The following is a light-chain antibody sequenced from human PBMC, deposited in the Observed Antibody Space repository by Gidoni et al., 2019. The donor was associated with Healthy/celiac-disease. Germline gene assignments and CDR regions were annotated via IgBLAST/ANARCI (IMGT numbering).Light chain of an antibody. V-gene: IGKV1-33*01. CDR3: QQYDNLPLT. J-gene: IGKJ4*01. CDR2: DAS. CDR1: QDISNY. Sequence: DIQMTQSPSSLSASGGDRVTITCQASQDISNYLNWYQQQPGKAPKLLIYDASNLETGVPSRFSGSGSGTDFTFTISSLQPEDIATYYCQQYDNLPLTFGGGTKVEIK.